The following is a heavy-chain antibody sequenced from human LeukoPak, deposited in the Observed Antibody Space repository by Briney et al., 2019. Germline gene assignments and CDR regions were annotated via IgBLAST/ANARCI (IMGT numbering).Heavy chain of an antibody. CDR1: GFTFSSYG. J-gene: IGHJ4*02. Sequence: GGSLRLSCAASGFTFSSYGMHWVRQAPGKGLEWVAVISYDGSNKYYADSVKGRFTISRDNSKNTLYLQMNSLRAEDTAVYYCAHYYGSGSSPYDYWGQGTLVTVSS. CDR2: ISYDGSNK. D-gene: IGHD3-10*01. CDR3: AHYYGSGSSPYDY. V-gene: IGHV3-30*03.